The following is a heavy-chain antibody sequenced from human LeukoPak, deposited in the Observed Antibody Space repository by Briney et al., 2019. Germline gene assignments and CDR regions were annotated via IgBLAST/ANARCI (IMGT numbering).Heavy chain of an antibody. Sequence: ASVKVSFKASGYSFTRYFIHWVRQAPGQGLEWMGIIIPSDGSTSYAQKFQGRVTMTRDTSTSTVYMELSSLRSEDTAVYYCARGKVVTMVRGVIITYFDYWGQGTLVTVSS. J-gene: IGHJ4*02. V-gene: IGHV1-46*01. CDR3: ARGKVVTMVRGVIITYFDY. D-gene: IGHD3-10*01. CDR1: GYSFTRYF. CDR2: IIPSDGST.